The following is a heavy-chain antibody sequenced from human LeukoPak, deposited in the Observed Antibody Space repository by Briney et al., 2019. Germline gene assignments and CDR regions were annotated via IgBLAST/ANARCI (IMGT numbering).Heavy chain of an antibody. CDR2: IIPIFGTA. Sequence: ASVKVSCKASGGTFSSYAISWVRQAPGQGLEWMGGIIPIFGTANYAQKFQGRVTITTDESTSTAYMELSSLRSEDTAVYYCALWFEELLWDYWGQGTLVTVSS. CDR3: ALWFEELLWDY. V-gene: IGHV1-69*05. J-gene: IGHJ4*02. CDR1: GGTFSSYA. D-gene: IGHD3-10*01.